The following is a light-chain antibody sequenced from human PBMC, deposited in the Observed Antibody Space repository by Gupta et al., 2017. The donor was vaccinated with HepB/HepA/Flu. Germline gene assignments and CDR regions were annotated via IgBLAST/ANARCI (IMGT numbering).Light chain of an antibody. J-gene: IGLJ2*01. V-gene: IGLV2-14*03. CDR1: SSDVGGNNH. Sequence: QSALTLPAPVSGSPGRSITLSFPGTSSDVGGNNHFSWYQQPPGKSPKLMIYDVSNRPSGVSNRFSGSMSGNTASLTISGLKAEDEADYYCSSYTSSRVVFGGGTKLTVL. CDR2: DVS. CDR3: SSYTSSRVV.